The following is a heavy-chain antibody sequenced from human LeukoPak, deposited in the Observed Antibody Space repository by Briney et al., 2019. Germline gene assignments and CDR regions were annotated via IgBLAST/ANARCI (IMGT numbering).Heavy chain of an antibody. V-gene: IGHV3-7*01. J-gene: IGHJ4*02. CDR2: IKQDGSEK. CDR1: GFTFSSCW. CDR3: ARATLGYCSSTSCYTGYFDY. Sequence: GGSLRPSCAASGFTFSSCWMSWVRQAPGKGLEWVANIKQDGSEKYYVDSVKGRFTISRDNAKNSLYLQMNSLRAEDTAVYYCARATLGYCSSTSCYTGYFDYWGQGTLVTVSS. D-gene: IGHD2-2*02.